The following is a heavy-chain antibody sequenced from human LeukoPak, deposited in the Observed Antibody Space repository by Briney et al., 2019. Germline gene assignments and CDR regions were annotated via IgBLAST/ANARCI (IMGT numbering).Heavy chain of an antibody. V-gene: IGHV3-21*01. CDR1: GFTFSSYS. D-gene: IGHD5-18*01. J-gene: IGHJ6*04. Sequence: GSLRLSCAASGFTFSSYSMNWVRQAPGKGLEWVSSISSSSSYIYYADSVKGRFTISRDNAKSSLYLQMNSLRAEDTAVYYCARDLTGPDTAMVAMDVWGKGTTVTVSS. CDR2: ISSSSSYI. CDR3: ARDLTGPDTAMVAMDV.